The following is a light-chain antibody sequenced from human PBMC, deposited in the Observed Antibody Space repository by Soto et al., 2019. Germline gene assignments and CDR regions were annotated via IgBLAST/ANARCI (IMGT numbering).Light chain of an antibody. CDR2: EGT. CDR3: SSYAGRVV. J-gene: IGLJ2*01. Sequence: QSALTQPASVSGSPGQSITISCTGTSSDVGSYNLVSWYQQYPGKAPKLMIYEGTNRPSGVSNRFSGSKSGNTASLTISGLQAEDEAHYYCSSYAGRVVFGGGTKVTVL. CDR1: SSDVGSYNL. V-gene: IGLV2-23*01.